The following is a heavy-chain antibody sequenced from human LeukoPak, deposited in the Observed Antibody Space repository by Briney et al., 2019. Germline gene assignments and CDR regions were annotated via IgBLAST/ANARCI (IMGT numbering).Heavy chain of an antibody. V-gene: IGHV1-69*05. CDR1: GGTFSSYA. CDR2: IIPIFGTA. Sequence: GASVKVSCKASGGTFSSYAISWVRQAPGQGLEWMGGIIPIFGTANYAQKFQGRVTITTDESTSTAYMELSSLRSEDTAVYYCARVSGTIAARQDWFDPWGQGTLVTVSS. CDR3: ARVSGTIAARQDWFDP. D-gene: IGHD6-6*01. J-gene: IGHJ5*02.